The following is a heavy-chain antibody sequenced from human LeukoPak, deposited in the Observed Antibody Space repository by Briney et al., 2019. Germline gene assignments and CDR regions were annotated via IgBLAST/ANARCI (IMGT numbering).Heavy chain of an antibody. CDR3: AKDLLGP. CDR1: GFTFSSYA. J-gene: IGHJ5*02. Sequence: GALRLSCAASGFTFSSYAMSWVRQAPGKGLEGVSAISGSGGSTYYAASVNGRFTISRDNSKTTLYLQMNSLRAEDTAVYYCAKDLLGPWGQGTLVTVSS. CDR2: ISGSGGST. V-gene: IGHV3-23*01.